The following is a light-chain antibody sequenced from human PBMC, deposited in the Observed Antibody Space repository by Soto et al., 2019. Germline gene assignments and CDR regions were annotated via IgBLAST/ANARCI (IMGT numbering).Light chain of an antibody. J-gene: IGKJ1*01. CDR1: QAISSN. Sequence: EIVMTQSPATLSVSRGERATLSCRANQAISSNLAWYQHRPGQAPRLLIYGPSTSATGITDRFSGSGSGTDFSLTISRLEPEDFAVYYCQQYDSSPSWTFGQGTKVDIK. CDR3: QQYDSSPSWT. CDR2: GPS. V-gene: IGKV3D-15*01.